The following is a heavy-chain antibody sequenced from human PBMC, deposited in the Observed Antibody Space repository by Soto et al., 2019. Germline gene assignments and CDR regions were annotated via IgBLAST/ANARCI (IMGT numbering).Heavy chain of an antibody. J-gene: IGHJ4*02. D-gene: IGHD3-16*01. CDR2: ISYDGSNK. CDR3: AKDRVQSGLGEVDY. Sequence: QVQLVESGGGVVQPGRSLRLSCAASGFTFSTNGMHWVRQAPGKGLECVAVISYDGSNKYYADSVKGRLTISRDNSKNTLYLQMNSLRAEDTAVYYCAKDRVQSGLGEVDYWGQGTLVTVSS. CDR1: GFTFSTNG. V-gene: IGHV3-30*18.